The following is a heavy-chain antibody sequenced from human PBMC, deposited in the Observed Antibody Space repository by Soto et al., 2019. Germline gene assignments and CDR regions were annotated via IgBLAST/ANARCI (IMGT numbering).Heavy chain of an antibody. CDR1: GFTFSTYS. CDR3: AREGINNYNEYYFDS. Sequence: SLRLSCAASGFTFSTYSMNWVRQAPGKGLEWVSSISGSGNYTHYADFLRGRFTISRDNAKTSLYLQMNSLRAEDTAVYYCAREGINNYNEYYFDSWGQGTVVTVSS. J-gene: IGHJ4*02. CDR2: ISGSGNYT. D-gene: IGHD4-4*01. V-gene: IGHV3-21*01.